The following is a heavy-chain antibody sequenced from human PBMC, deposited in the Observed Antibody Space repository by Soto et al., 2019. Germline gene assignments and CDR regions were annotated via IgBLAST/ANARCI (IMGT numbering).Heavy chain of an antibody. CDR1: GYDFNNYG. D-gene: IGHD1-26*01. J-gene: IGHJ1*01. CDR3: ARYRRLVGAARPEYFQH. V-gene: IGHV1-18*01. CDR2: ISADNGNT. Sequence: QVQLVQSGAEVKKPGASVKVSCKASGYDFNNYGISWVRQAPGQGLEWMGWISADNGNTNNAQKFQGRVTMTTDPSTRTVYMELTSLSSDDTAVYYCARYRRLVGAARPEYFQHWGQGTLVTVSS.